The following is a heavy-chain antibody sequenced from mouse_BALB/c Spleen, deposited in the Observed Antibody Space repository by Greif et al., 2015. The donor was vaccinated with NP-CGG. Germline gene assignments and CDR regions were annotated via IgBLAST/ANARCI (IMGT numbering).Heavy chain of an antibody. D-gene: IGHD1-1*01. J-gene: IGHJ3*01. CDR3: ARSITTGWFAY. CDR2: INPNNGGT. V-gene: IGHV1-18*01. Sequence: EVKLMESGPELVKPGASVKIPCKASGYTFTDYNMDWVKQSHGKSLEWIGDINPNNGGTIYNQKFKGKATLTVDKSSSTAYMELRSLTSEDTAVYYCARSITTGWFAYWGQGTLVTVSA. CDR1: GYTFTDYN.